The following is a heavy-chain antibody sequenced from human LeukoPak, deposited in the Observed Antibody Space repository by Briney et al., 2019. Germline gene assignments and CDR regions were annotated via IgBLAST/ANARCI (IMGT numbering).Heavy chain of an antibody. Sequence: SETLSLTCIVSGGSISSYYWNWIRQPPGKGLEWIGYIYSSGSTDYNPSLKGRVTISVDTSKSQFSLQLNSVTPEDTAVYYCARDLYSSGWLFDYWGQGTLVTVSS. J-gene: IGHJ4*02. V-gene: IGHV4-59*12. CDR2: IYSSGST. D-gene: IGHD6-19*01. CDR3: ARDLYSSGWLFDY. CDR1: GGSISSYY.